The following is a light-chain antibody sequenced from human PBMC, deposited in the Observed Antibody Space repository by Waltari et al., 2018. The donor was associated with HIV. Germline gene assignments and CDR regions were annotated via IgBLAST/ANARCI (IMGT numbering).Light chain of an antibody. Sequence: DIVMTQSLAFVSVTVGEKVTITCQAREGITNYLHWYQQKPVQAPKLLIQYASQSISAVPAWFTGSGSGTDLSCTISSLEVEYAAAYDCQQGYKHPYTFGQGTKVGLK. J-gene: IGKJ2*01. CDR1: EGITNY. V-gene: IGKV6D-21*02. CDR2: YAS. CDR3: QQGYKHPYT.